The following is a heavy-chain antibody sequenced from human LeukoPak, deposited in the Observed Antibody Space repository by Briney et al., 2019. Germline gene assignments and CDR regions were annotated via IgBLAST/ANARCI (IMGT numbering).Heavy chain of an antibody. D-gene: IGHD3-22*01. CDR2: ISDYDGNT. J-gene: IGHJ4*02. CDR3: ARFEERDSYDSSGYYWAPYFDY. V-gene: IGHV1-18*01. Sequence: ASVKVSCKASGYTFTSYGISWVRQAPGQGLEWIGWISDYDGNTNYAQKLQGRVTMTTDTSTSTAYMELRSLRSDDTAVYYCARFEERDSYDSSGYYWAPYFDYWGQGTLVTVSS. CDR1: GYTFTSYG.